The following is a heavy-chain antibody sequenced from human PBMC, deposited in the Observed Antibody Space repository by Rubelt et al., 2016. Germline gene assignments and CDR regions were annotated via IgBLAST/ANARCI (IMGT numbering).Heavy chain of an antibody. CDR3: ARGPLKDGSGSYNDY. D-gene: IGHD3-10*01. Sequence: EVQLVESGGGLIQPGGSLRLSCAASGFTVSSNYMSWVRQAPGKGLEWVSVIYSGGSTYYADSVKGRLTISRHNSKNTLYLQMNSLRAEDTAVYYCARGPLKDGSGSYNDYWGQGTLVTVSS. V-gene: IGHV3-53*04. CDR2: IYSGGST. CDR1: GFTVSSNY. J-gene: IGHJ4*02.